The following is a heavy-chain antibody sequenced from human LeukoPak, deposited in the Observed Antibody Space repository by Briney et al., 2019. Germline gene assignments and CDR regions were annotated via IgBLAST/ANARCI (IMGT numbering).Heavy chain of an antibody. Sequence: GGSLRLSCAASAFTFSTYSMNWVRQAPGQGLDWVSSIIRSSTYIYYADSVKGRFTISRDNAKNSLYLQMNSLRADDTAVYYCARAYNSGWYEDGRLDYWGQGALVTVSS. CDR2: IIRSSTYI. CDR3: ARAYNSGWYEDGRLDY. D-gene: IGHD6-19*01. J-gene: IGHJ4*02. CDR1: AFTFSTYS. V-gene: IGHV3-21*04.